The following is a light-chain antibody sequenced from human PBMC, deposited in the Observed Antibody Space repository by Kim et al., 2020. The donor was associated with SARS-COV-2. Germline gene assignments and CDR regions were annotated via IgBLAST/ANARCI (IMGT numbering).Light chain of an antibody. V-gene: IGKV3-15*01. CDR1: RSVSTN. Sequence: SPGERATLSCRASRSVSTNLAWYQQKPGQAPRLLLYGASTRATGIPARFSGSGSGTEFTLTISSLQSEDSAVYYCQQFYNWPPITFGQGTRLEIK. CDR3: QQFYNWPPIT. J-gene: IGKJ5*01. CDR2: GAS.